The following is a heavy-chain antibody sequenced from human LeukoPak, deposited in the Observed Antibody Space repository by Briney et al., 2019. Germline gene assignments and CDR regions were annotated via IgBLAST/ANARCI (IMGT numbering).Heavy chain of an antibody. Sequence: SETLSLTCTVSGGSISSGDYYWSWIRQPPGKGLEWIGYIYYSGSTHYNPSLKSRVTISVDTSKNQFSLKLSSVTAADTAVYYCARTHDYGDLEGVHFDYWGQGTLVTVSS. D-gene: IGHD4-17*01. V-gene: IGHV4-30-4*01. J-gene: IGHJ4*02. CDR2: IYYSGST. CDR3: ARTHDYGDLEGVHFDY. CDR1: GGSISSGDYY.